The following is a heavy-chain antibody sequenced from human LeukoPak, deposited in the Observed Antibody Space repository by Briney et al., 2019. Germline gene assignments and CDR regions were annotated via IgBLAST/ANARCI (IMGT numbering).Heavy chain of an antibody. CDR3: ARGGYSSGWYRD. Sequence: PGGPLRLSCAASGFTVSTNYMNCVRQAPGKGLEGVSVVYSGGSTYYADSVKGRFTISRDNSKNTLYLRMSSLRAEDTALYYCARGGYSSGWYRDWGQGTLVTVSS. J-gene: IGHJ4*02. D-gene: IGHD6-19*01. CDR2: VYSGGST. V-gene: IGHV3-53*01. CDR1: GFTVSTNY.